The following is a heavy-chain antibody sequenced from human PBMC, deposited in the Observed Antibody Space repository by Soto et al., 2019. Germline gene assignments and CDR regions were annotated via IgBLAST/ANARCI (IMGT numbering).Heavy chain of an antibody. J-gene: IGHJ4*02. Sequence: EVQLLESGGGLVQPGGSLRLSCAASGFTFSSYAMSWVRQAPGKGLEWVSGISGSGGSTYYADSVKGRITISRDNSKNTQYLQMYSLRAEDTAIYYCATHSGYSYGPSYHFDHWGQGTLVTVSS. CDR3: ATHSGYSYGPSYHFDH. V-gene: IGHV3-23*01. D-gene: IGHD5-18*01. CDR2: ISGSGGST. CDR1: GFTFSSYA.